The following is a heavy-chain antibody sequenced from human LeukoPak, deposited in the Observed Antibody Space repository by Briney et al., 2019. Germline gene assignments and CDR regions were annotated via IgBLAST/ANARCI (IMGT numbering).Heavy chain of an antibody. D-gene: IGHD3-9*01. Sequence: ASVKVSCKASGYTFTSYDISWVRQATGQGLEWLGWMNPDSGNTGYAQKFQGRVTMTRNTSISTAHMELSSLRSEDTAVYYCARGYAGYDTLTPNRTYYFDYWGQGTLVTVSS. J-gene: IGHJ4*02. V-gene: IGHV1-8*01. CDR2: MNPDSGNT. CDR3: ARGYAGYDTLTPNRTYYFDY. CDR1: GYTFTSYD.